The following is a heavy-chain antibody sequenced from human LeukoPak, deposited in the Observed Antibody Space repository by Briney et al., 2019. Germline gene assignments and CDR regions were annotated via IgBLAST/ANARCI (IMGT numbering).Heavy chain of an antibody. CDR3: GTGFYDSSGHYYWGYFDS. CDR1: GGSISSHY. J-gene: IGHJ4*02. Sequence: SETLSLTCTASGGSISSHYWSWFRQTPGERPEWIAFIYYSGTTNYNPSLKGRVTISIDSSKNQFSLKLSSVTAADAAIYARGTGFYDSSGHYYWGYFDSWGQGTLVPVSS. V-gene: IGHV4-59*11. D-gene: IGHD3-22*01. CDR2: IYYSGTT.